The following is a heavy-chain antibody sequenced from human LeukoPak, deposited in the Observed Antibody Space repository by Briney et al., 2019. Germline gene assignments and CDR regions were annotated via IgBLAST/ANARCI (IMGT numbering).Heavy chain of an antibody. V-gene: IGHV1-69*04. CDR1: GYTLTELS. J-gene: IGHJ4*02. CDR2: IIPILGIA. D-gene: IGHD4-17*01. Sequence: SVKVSCKVSGYTLTELSMHWVRQAPGQGLEWMGRIIPILGIANYAQKFQGRVTITADKSTSTAYMELSSLRSEDTAVYYCARAPSPRVTNFDYWGQGTLVTVSS. CDR3: ARAPSPRVTNFDY.